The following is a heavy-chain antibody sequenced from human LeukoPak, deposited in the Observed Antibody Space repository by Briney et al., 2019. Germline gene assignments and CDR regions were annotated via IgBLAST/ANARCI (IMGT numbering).Heavy chain of an antibody. CDR2: ISYDGSNK. Sequence: GRSLRLSCAASGFTFSSYAMHWVRQAPGKGLEWVAVISYDGSNKYYADSVKGRFTISRDNSKNTLYLQMNSLRAEDTAVYYCAREFLEWYYYYMDVWGKGTTVTISS. CDR3: AREFLEWYYYYMDV. D-gene: IGHD3-3*01. CDR1: GFTFSSYA. V-gene: IGHV3-30*04. J-gene: IGHJ6*03.